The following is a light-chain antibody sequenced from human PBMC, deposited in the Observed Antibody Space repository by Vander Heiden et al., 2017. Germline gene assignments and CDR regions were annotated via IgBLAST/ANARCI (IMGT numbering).Light chain of an antibody. CDR3: QSYDSSLSGSV. Sequence: QSVLTQPPSVSGAPGQRVTISCTGSSSHIGADYGVHWYQQLPGTAPKLLIYGNFNRPSGVPDRFSGSKSGSSASLAITGLQAEDEADYYCQSYDSSLSGSVFGGGTKLTVL. CDR1: SSHIGADYG. CDR2: GNF. V-gene: IGLV1-40*01. J-gene: IGLJ2*01.